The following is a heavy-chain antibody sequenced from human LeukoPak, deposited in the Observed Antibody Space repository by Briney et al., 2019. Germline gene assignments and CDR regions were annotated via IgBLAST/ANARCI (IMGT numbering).Heavy chain of an antibody. Sequence: PGGSLRLSCAASGFTFRSYWMSWVRQAPGKGLEWVAKIKEDGSEKYYVDSVKGRFTISRDNAKNSLYLQMNSLRAEDTAVYYCARDGAPNAFDIWGQGTMVTVSS. CDR1: GFTFRSYW. D-gene: IGHD3-10*01. CDR2: IKEDGSEK. CDR3: ARDGAPNAFDI. J-gene: IGHJ3*02. V-gene: IGHV3-7*05.